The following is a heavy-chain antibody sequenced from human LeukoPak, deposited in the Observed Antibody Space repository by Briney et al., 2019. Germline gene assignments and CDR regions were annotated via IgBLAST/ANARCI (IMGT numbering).Heavy chain of an antibody. CDR3: ARGGSSGWYYFDY. J-gene: IGHJ4*02. CDR2: ISNSGSIK. CDR1: GFTFSSYE. V-gene: IGHV3-48*03. D-gene: IGHD6-19*01. Sequence: QPGGSLRLSCAASGFTFSSYEMNWVRQAPGKGLEWLSYISNSGSIKNYADSVKGRFTISRDNANNSLYLQMVSLRAEDTAVYYCARGGSSGWYYFDYWGQGTLVTVSS.